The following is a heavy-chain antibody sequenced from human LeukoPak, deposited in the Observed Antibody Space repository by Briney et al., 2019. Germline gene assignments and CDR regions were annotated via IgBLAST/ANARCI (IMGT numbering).Heavy chain of an antibody. D-gene: IGHD5-12*01. CDR1: GGTISSYY. V-gene: IGHV4-59*08. CDR3: ARHIQVATGHAYYYYYGMDV. CDR2: TYYSGST. J-gene: IGHJ6*02. Sequence: PSETLSLTCTGSGGTISSYYWSWIWLRPGKGLEWFVCTYYSGSTNDNPSLKSRVTISVDTSKNQFSLKLSSVTAADTAVYYCARHIQVATGHAYYYYYGMDVWGQGTTVTVSS.